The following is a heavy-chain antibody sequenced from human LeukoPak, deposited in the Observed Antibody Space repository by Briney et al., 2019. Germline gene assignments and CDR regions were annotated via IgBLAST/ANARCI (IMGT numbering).Heavy chain of an antibody. CDR1: GFTFSSYA. J-gene: IGHJ6*02. D-gene: IGHD6-13*01. Sequence: GGSLRLSCAASGFTFSSYAMSWVRQAPGKGLEWVSAISGSGGSTYYADSVKGRFTISRDNSKNTLYLQLNSLRAEDTAVYYCAKRVGSGWSYTYYSYYGMDVWGQGTTVTVSS. V-gene: IGHV3-23*01. CDR3: AKRVGSGWSYTYYSYYGMDV. CDR2: ISGSGGST.